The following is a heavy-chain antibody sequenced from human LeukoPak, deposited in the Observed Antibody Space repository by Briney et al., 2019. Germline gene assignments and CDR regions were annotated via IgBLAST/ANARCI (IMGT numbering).Heavy chain of an antibody. J-gene: IGHJ4*02. CDR3: ARVDSVAGAYYFDY. CDR1: GGTFSSYA. V-gene: IGHV1-69*04. D-gene: IGHD6-19*01. Sequence: WASVKVSCKAPGGTFSSYAISWVRQAPGQGLEWMGRIIPILGIANYAQKFQGRVTITADKSTSTAYMELSSLRSEDTAVYYCARVDSVAGAYYFDYWGQGTLVTVSS. CDR2: IIPILGIA.